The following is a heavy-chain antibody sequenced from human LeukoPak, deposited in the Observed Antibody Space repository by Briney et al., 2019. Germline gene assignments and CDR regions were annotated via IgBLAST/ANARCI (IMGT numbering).Heavy chain of an antibody. D-gene: IGHD6-19*01. CDR2: INYSGST. Sequence: SETLSLTCAIYSESFSGYFWSWIRQPPGKGLEWIGEINYSGSTNYNPSLKSRVTISVDTSKNQFSLKLSSVTAADTAVYYCARAGQWLAFDYWGQGTLVTVSS. V-gene: IGHV4-34*01. CDR1: SESFSGYF. CDR3: ARAGQWLAFDY. J-gene: IGHJ4*02.